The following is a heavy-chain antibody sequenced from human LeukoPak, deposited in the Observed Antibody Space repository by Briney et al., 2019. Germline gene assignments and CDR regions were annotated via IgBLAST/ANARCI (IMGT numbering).Heavy chain of an antibody. Sequence: SGTLSLTCAVSGGSISSNWYSWVRQPPGKGLEWIGEIFHTGTTNYNPSLKSRVTISVDTSKDQFSVNLNSVTAADTAVYYCARAAAYNLDSWGQGTLVTVSS. CDR1: GGSISSNW. V-gene: IGHV4-4*02. CDR3: ARAAAYNLDS. CDR2: IFHTGTT. J-gene: IGHJ4*02. D-gene: IGHD6-13*01.